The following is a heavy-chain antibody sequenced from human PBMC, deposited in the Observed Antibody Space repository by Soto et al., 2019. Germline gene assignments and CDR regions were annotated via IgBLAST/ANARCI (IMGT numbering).Heavy chain of an antibody. V-gene: IGHV1-58*01. J-gene: IGHJ3*02. CDR2: IVVGSGNT. D-gene: IGHD3-10*01. CDR3: AADPTYYYGSGSYIDAFDI. Sequence: ASVKVSFKASGFTFTSSAVQWLRQARGQRLEWIGWIVVGSGNTNYAQKFQERVTITRDMSTSTAYMELSSLRSEDTAVYYCAADPTYYYGSGSYIDAFDIWGQGTMVTVSS. CDR1: GFTFTSSA.